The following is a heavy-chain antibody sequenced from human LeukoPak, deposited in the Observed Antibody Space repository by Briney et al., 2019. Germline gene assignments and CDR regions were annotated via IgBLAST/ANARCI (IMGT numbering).Heavy chain of an antibody. CDR1: GFTFSTYS. CDR2: ISSSSSYI. Sequence: GGSLRLSCAASGFTFSTYSMNWVRQAPGKGLEWVSSISSSSSYIYYADSVKGRFTISRDNAKYSLYLQMNSLRAEDKAVYYCARGENNYGYYYFDYWGQRTLVTVSS. CDR3: ARGENNYGYYYFDY. J-gene: IGHJ4*02. D-gene: IGHD5-18*01. V-gene: IGHV3-21*04.